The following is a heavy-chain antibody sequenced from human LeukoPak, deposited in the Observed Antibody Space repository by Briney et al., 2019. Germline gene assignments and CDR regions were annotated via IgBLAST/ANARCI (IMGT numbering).Heavy chain of an antibody. CDR3: AKDPYGTRYFDY. CDR1: GATFNSYA. V-gene: IGHV3-23*01. J-gene: IGHJ4*02. D-gene: IGHD2-2*01. CDR2: LSGSGGST. Sequence: GGSLRLSCAASGATFNSYAMTWVRQAPGKGLEWVSGLSGSGGSTHYADSVKGRFTISRDNSKNTVYLQMNSLRAEDTAVYYCAKDPYGTRYFDYWGQGTLVTVSS.